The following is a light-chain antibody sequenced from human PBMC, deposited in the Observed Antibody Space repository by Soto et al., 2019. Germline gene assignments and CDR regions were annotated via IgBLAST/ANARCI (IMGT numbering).Light chain of an antibody. J-gene: IGLJ3*02. Sequence: QSALTQPRSVSGSPGQSVTISCTGTSSDVGGYNYVSWYQQHPGKAPKLMIYDVSKRPSGVPDRFSGSKSGHTASLTISGLQAEDEADYYCCSYAGSYNLGVFGGGTKLTVL. V-gene: IGLV2-11*01. CDR2: DVS. CDR1: SSDVGGYNY. CDR3: CSYAGSYNLGV.